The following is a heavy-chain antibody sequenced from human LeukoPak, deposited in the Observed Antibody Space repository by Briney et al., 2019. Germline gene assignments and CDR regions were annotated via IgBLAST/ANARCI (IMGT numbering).Heavy chain of an antibody. V-gene: IGHV1-69*01. CDR3: ARDRGERDSIWSLSAHSFVI. D-gene: IGHD6-13*01. J-gene: IGHJ3*02. CDR1: GGTFSSYA. Sequence: SVKFSCKASGGTFSSYAISWVRQAPGQGLEWMGGIIPIFGTANYAQKFQGRVTITADESTSTAYMELSSLRSEDTAVYYCARDRGERDSIWSLSAHSFVIWGEGTMVSVSS. CDR2: IIPIFGTA.